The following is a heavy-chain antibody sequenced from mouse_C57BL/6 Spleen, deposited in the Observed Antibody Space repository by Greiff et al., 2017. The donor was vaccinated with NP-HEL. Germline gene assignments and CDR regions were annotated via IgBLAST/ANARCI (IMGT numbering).Heavy chain of an antibody. CDR3: TTDGSSHNDY. Sequence: EVQLQQSGAELVRPGASVKLSCTASGFNIKDDYMPWVKQRPEQGLAWIGWLDPENGDTAYVSKFQGKATLTADTSSNTAYLQLTSLTSAATALSYSTTDGSSHNDYWGQGTTLTVAT. CDR2: LDPENGDT. D-gene: IGHD1-1*01. J-gene: IGHJ2*01. V-gene: IGHV14-4*01. CDR1: GFNIKDDY.